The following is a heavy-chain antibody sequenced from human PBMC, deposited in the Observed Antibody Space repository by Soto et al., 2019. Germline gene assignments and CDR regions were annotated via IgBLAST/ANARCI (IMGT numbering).Heavy chain of an antibody. Sequence: PSPTLSLTCAISGDSVSSNSAGWNWIRQSPSRGLEWLGRTYYRSKWYYEYAVSVKSRITINPDTSKNQFSLQVNSVTPEDTAVYYCVRFGSGWNYWGQGTLVTVSS. J-gene: IGHJ4*02. CDR2: TYYRSKWYY. CDR1: GDSVSSNSAG. CDR3: VRFGSGWNY. V-gene: IGHV6-1*01. D-gene: IGHD6-19*01.